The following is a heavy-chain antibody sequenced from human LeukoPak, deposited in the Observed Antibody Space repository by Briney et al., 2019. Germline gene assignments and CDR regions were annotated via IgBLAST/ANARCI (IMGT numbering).Heavy chain of an antibody. CDR2: VYYNGDT. Sequence: GSLRLSCAASGFTFSNYWMSWVRQPPGKGLEWIANVYYNGDTYYKSSLYSRVTISADTSKNQFSLNLRSVTAADTAVYYCARLLSPGWFDPWGQGTLATVSS. CDR3: ARLLSPGWFDP. J-gene: IGHJ5*02. V-gene: IGHV4-59*04. D-gene: IGHD2/OR15-2a*01. CDR1: GFTFSNYW.